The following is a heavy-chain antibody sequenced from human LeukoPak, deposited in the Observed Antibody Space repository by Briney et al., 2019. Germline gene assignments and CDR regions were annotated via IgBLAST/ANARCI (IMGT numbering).Heavy chain of an antibody. CDR1: GYTFTGYY. Sequence: GASVKVSCKASGYTFTGYYMHWVRQAPGQGLEWMGWINPNSGGTNYAQKLQGRVTMTTDTSTSAAYMELRSLRSDDTAVYYCARATGRYYDSSGYPEGNDYWGQGTLVTVSS. CDR3: ARATGRYYDSSGYPEGNDY. V-gene: IGHV1-2*02. CDR2: INPNSGGT. J-gene: IGHJ4*02. D-gene: IGHD3-22*01.